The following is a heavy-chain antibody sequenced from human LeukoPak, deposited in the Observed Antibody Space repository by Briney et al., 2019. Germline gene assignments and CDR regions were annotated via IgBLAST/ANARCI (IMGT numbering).Heavy chain of an antibody. CDR2: IYPIDSDT. CDR1: GYSFSTYW. V-gene: IGHV5-51*01. D-gene: IGHD6-13*01. J-gene: IGHJ4*02. Sequence: GESLKISCKGSGYSFSTYWIAWVRQMPGKGLEWMGIIYPIDSDTRYNPSFQGQVTISADKSINTAYLHWSGLKASDTAMYYCARGSSTWYNGDYWGQGTLVTVSS. CDR3: ARGSSTWYNGDY.